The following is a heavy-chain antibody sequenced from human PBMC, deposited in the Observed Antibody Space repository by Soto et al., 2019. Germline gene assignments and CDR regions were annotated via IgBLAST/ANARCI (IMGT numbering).Heavy chain of an antibody. D-gene: IGHD6-13*01. J-gene: IGHJ5*01. CDR2: IYYSGST. Sequence: SETLSLTCTVSGGSVSSGSYYWSWIRQPPGKGLEWIGYIYYSGSTNYNPSLKSRVTISVDTSKNQFSLKLSSVTAADTAVYYCARHVVVRYSSQDKWFDSWGKGTLVTV. V-gene: IGHV4-61*01. CDR1: GGSVSSGSYY. CDR3: ARHVVVRYSSQDKWFDS.